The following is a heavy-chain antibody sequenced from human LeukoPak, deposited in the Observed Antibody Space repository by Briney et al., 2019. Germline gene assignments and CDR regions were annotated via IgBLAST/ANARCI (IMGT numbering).Heavy chain of an antibody. CDR3: ARGGYYYDSSAYYFLNWLDP. J-gene: IGHJ5*02. CDR2: IKQDGSDK. V-gene: IGHV3-7*01. CDR1: GFTFTKYW. Sequence: GGSLRLSCAASGFTFTKYWMTWVRQAPGKGLEWVGNIKQDGSDKNYMDSVKGRFTISRDNTKNSVYLQMSSLRAEDTAVYYCARGGYYYDSSAYYFLNWLDPWGQGALVTVSS. D-gene: IGHD3-22*01.